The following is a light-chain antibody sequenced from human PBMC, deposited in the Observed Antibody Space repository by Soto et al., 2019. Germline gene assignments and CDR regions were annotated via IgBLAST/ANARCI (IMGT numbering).Light chain of an antibody. CDR2: AAS. Sequence: EIVMTQSPATLSVSPGERATLSCRASQSVSTNLAWYRHKPGQAPRLLIYAASTRATGVPARFTGSGSGTEFTLNISSLQSEDFAVYYCQQYNNWPFTFGPGTKVDIK. V-gene: IGKV3-15*01. CDR1: QSVSTN. J-gene: IGKJ3*01. CDR3: QQYNNWPFT.